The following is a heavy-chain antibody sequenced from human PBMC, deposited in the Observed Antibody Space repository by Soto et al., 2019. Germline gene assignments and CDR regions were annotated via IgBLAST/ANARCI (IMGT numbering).Heavy chain of an antibody. CDR2: INAGNGNT. CDR1: GYTFTSYA. Sequence: ASVKVSCKASGYTFTSYAIHWVRQAPGQRLEWMGWINAGNGNTKYSQKFQGRVTITGDTSAITAYMELSSLRSEDTAVYYCAREVGHGWFDPWGQGTLVTVSS. CDR3: AREVGHGWFDP. J-gene: IGHJ5*02. V-gene: IGHV1-3*01.